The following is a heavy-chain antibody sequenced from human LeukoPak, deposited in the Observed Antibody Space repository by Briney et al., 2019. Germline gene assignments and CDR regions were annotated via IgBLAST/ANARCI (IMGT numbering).Heavy chain of an antibody. CDR1: GGSFSGYY. CDR3: AGDRGYPGY. Sequence: SETLSLTCAVYGGSFSGYYWSWIRQPPGKGLEWIGEINHSGSTNYNPSLKSRVTISVDTSKNQFSLKLSSVTAADTAVYYCAGDRGYPGYWGQGTLVTVSS. J-gene: IGHJ4*02. CDR2: INHSGST. V-gene: IGHV4-34*01. D-gene: IGHD5-12*01.